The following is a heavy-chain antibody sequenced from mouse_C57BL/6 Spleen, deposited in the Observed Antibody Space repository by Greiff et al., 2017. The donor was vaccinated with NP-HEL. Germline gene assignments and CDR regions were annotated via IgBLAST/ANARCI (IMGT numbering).Heavy chain of an antibody. CDR1: GFTFSDYG. CDR3: ARDDGGYFDV. J-gene: IGHJ1*03. D-gene: IGHD1-2*01. CDR2: ISSGSSTI. Sequence: DVMLVESGGGLVKPGGSLKLSCAASGFTFSDYGMHWVRQAPEKGLEWVAYISSGSSTIYYADTVKGRFTISRDNAKNTLFLQMTSLRSEDTAMYYCARDDGGYFDVWGTGTTVTVSS. V-gene: IGHV5-17*01.